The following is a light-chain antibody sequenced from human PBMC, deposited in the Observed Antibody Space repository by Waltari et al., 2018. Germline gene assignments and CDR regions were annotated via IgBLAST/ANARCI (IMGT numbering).Light chain of an antibody. J-gene: IGKJ5*01. CDR3: QQRSNWPRIT. Sequence: EIVLTQSPGTLSLSPGESATLSCRASQSVGTFLPWYQQNPGQAPRLLIYDASNRATGIPARFSGSGSGTDFTLTISSLEPEDFAVYYCQQRSNWPRITFGQGTRLEI. CDR2: DAS. V-gene: IGKV3-11*01. CDR1: QSVGTF.